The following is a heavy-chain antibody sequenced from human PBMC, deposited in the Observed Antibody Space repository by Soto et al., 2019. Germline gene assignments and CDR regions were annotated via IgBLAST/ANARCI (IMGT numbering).Heavy chain of an antibody. Sequence: QVQLVQSGAEVKKPGSSVKVSCKASGGTFSSYTISWVRQAPGQGLEWMGRIIPILGIANYAQKFQGRVTITEDKSTSTADMELSSLRSEDTAVYYCARYDYGDYSDAFDIWGQGTMVTVSS. D-gene: IGHD4-17*01. CDR1: GGTFSSYT. CDR3: ARYDYGDYSDAFDI. J-gene: IGHJ3*02. V-gene: IGHV1-69*02. CDR2: IIPILGIA.